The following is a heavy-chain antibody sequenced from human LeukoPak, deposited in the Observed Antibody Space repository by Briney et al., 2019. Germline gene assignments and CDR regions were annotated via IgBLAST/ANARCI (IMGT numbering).Heavy chain of an antibody. V-gene: IGHV3-23*01. CDR2: ISGSGGST. J-gene: IGHJ4*02. D-gene: IGHD3-22*01. Sequence: GGSLRLSCAASGFTCSSYAMSWVRQAPGKGLEWVSAISGSGGSTYYADSVKGRFTISRDNSKNTLYLQTNSLRAEDTAVYYCASYDSSGYAFDYWGQGTLVTVSS. CDR1: GFTCSSYA. CDR3: ASYDSSGYAFDY.